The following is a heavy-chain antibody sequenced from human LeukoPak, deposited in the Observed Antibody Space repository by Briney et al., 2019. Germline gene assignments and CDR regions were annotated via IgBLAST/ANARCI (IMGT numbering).Heavy chain of an antibody. CDR1: GFTFSSYW. CDR2: IKQDGSEK. J-gene: IGHJ4*02. V-gene: IGHV3-7*01. D-gene: IGHD6-19*01. Sequence: GGSLRLSCAASGFTFSSYWMSWVRQAPGKGLEWVANIKQDGSEKYYVDSVKGRFIISRDNAKNSLYLQMNSLRAEDTAVYYCARVKVSGWLVLDYWGQGTLVTVSS. CDR3: ARVKVSGWLVLDY.